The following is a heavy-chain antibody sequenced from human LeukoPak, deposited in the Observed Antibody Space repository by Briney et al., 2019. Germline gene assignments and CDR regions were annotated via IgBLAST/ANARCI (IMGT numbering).Heavy chain of an antibody. D-gene: IGHD3-16*01. CDR2: INHNGNVN. J-gene: IGHJ6*02. CDR3: ARGGGLDV. V-gene: IGHV3-7*03. CDR1: GFTFSSYW. Sequence: GGSLRLSYAASGFTFSSYWMNWARQAPGKGLEWVASINHNGNVNYYVDSVKGRFTISRDNAKNSLYLQMSNLRAEDTAVYCWARGGGLDVWGQGATVTVSS.